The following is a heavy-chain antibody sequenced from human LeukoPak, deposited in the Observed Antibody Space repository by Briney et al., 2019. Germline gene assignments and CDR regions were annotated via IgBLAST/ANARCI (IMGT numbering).Heavy chain of an antibody. V-gene: IGHV4-4*07. CDR1: GGSINCYY. CDR2: IYTSGST. CDR3: ARDADFWSGYYDY. J-gene: IGHJ4*02. Sequence: SETLSLTCTVSGGSINCYYWSWIRQPAGKGLEWIGRIYTSGSTNYNPSLKSRVTMSVDTSKNQFSLKLSSVTAADTAVYYCARDADFWSGYYDYWGQGTLVTVSS. D-gene: IGHD3-3*01.